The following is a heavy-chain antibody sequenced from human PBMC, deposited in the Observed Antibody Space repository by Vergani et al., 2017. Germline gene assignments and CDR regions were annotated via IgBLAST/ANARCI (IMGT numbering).Heavy chain of an antibody. D-gene: IGHD2-2*01. V-gene: IGHV4-34*09. J-gene: IGHJ6*03. CDR2: INHSGST. CDR1: GGSFSGYY. Sequence: QVQLHESGPGLVKPSQTLSLTCAVYGGSFSGYYWSWIRQPPGKGLEWIGEINHSGSTNYNPSLKSRVTISVDTSKNQFSLKLSSVTAADTAVYYCARGRGYCSTTSCPGITGTRYYYYYYMDVWGKGTTVTVSS. CDR3: ARGRGYCSTTSCPGITGTRYYYYYYMDV.